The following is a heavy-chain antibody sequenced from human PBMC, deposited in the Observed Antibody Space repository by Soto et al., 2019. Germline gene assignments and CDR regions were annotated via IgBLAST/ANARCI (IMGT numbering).Heavy chain of an antibody. V-gene: IGHV3-30*18. Sequence: PGGSLRLSCAASGFTFSSYGMHWVRQAPGKGLEWVAVISYDGSNKYYADSVKGRFTISRDNSKNTLYLQMNTLRAEDTAVYYCAKGAVVAASRRCPIDDWGQGTLVTVSS. CDR1: GFTFSSYG. CDR3: AKGAVVAASRRCPIDD. CDR2: ISYDGSNK. D-gene: IGHD1-26*01. J-gene: IGHJ4*02.